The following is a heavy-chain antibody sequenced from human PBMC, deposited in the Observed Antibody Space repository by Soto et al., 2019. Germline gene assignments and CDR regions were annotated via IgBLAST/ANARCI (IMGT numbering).Heavy chain of an antibody. CDR2: IYYSGST. D-gene: IGHD3-3*01. CDR3: ARAGLLWSGSHGLYYYYGMDV. Sequence: QVQLQESGPGLVKPSQTLSLTCTVSGGSISSGDYYWSWIRQPPGKGLEWIGYIYYSGSTYYNPSLKSRVTRSVDTSKNQFSLKLSSVTAADTAVYYCARAGLLWSGSHGLYYYYGMDVWGQGTTVTVSS. J-gene: IGHJ6*02. V-gene: IGHV4-30-4*01. CDR1: GGSISSGDYY.